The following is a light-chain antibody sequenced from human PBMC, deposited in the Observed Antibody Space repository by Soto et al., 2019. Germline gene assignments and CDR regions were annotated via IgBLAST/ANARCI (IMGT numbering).Light chain of an antibody. CDR2: GNS. CDR3: AAWDDSLIRL. Sequence: QSVLTQPPSVSGAPGQRVTISCTGSSSNIGAGYDVHWYQQLPGTAPKLLIYGNSNRPSGVPDRFSGSKSGTSASLAITGLQAEDEADYYCAAWDDSLIRLFGGGTKLTVL. CDR1: SSNIGAGYD. J-gene: IGLJ3*02. V-gene: IGLV1-40*01.